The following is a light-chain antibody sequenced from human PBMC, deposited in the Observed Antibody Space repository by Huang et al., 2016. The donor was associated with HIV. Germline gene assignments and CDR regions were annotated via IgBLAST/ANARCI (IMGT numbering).Light chain of an antibody. Sequence: EIVLTQSPGTLSLSPGDRVTLSCRASQSVFSSYLAWYQQKPGQGLRLLIYGASSRATGIPDRFSGSGSGTDFTLTISRLEAEDFAVYYCQQYGSSPLTFGGGTKVEIK. V-gene: IGKV3-20*01. CDR3: QQYGSSPLT. CDR1: QSVFSSY. CDR2: GAS. J-gene: IGKJ4*01.